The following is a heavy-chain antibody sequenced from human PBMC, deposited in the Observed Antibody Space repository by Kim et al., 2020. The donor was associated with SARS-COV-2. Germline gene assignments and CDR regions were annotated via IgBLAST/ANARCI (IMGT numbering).Heavy chain of an antibody. CDR3: ARDHGGVVAEYYFDY. J-gene: IGHJ4*01. Sequence: GGSLRLSCAASGFTFSRYVMHWVRQAPGKGLEWVAVIWYDGSNKYYADSVKGRFTISRDNSKNTLYVQMNSLRAEDTAVYYCARDHGGVVAEYYFDYWG. CDR1: GFTFSRYV. D-gene: IGHD2-15*01. CDR2: IWYDGSNK. V-gene: IGHV3-33*01.